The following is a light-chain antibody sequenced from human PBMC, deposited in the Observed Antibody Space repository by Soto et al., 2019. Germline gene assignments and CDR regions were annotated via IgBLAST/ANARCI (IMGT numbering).Light chain of an antibody. J-gene: IGLJ3*02. CDR3: SSYTSSSTLNWV. CDR1: SSDVGGYNY. CDR2: YVS. V-gene: IGLV2-14*01. Sequence: QSALTQPASVSGSPGQSITISCTGTSSDVGGYNYVSWYQQHPGKAPKLLIYYVSNRPSGVSNRFSGSKSGNTASLTISGLQAEDEAYYYCSSYTSSSTLNWVFGGGTKLTVL.